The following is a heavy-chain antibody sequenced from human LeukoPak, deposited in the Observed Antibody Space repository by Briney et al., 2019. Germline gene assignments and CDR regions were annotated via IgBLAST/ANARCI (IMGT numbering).Heavy chain of an antibody. V-gene: IGHV1-2*02. CDR1: GYTFTGYY. D-gene: IGHD3-10*01. CDR3: AREESHYGSGSDNFDY. CDR2: INPNSGGT. J-gene: IGHJ4*02. Sequence: ASVKVSCKASGYTFTGYYMHWVRQAPGQGLEWMGWINPNSGGTNYAQKFQGRVTMTRDTSISTAYMELSRLRSDDTAVYYCAREESHYGSGSDNFDYWGQGTLVTVSS.